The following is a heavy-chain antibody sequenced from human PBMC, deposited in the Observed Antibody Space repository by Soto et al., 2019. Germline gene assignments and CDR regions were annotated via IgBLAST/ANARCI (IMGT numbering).Heavy chain of an antibody. Sequence: SLRLSCAASGFTFANHWMHWVRQAPGKGLEWVSRVISDGNTIDYADSVKGRFTVSRDNAKNTPYLQMNSLRAEDTAVYYCATAEVDHWGPGTLVTVSS. J-gene: IGHJ5*02. CDR3: ATAEVDH. CDR1: GFTFANHW. V-gene: IGHV3-74*01. CDR2: VISDGNTI.